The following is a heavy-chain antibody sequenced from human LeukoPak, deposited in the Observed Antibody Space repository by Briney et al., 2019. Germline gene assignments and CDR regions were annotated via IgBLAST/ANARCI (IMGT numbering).Heavy chain of an antibody. V-gene: IGHV4-59*01. D-gene: IGHD2-15*01. Sequence: SETLSLTCTVYGGSISSYYWSWIRQPPGKALEWIGYIFHSGTANYHPSLKSRVTISIDTSENQFSLKLSSVTAADTAVYYCARKVYSFDVFDYWGQGTLVTVSS. J-gene: IGHJ4*02. CDR2: IFHSGTA. CDR1: GGSISSYY. CDR3: ARKVYSFDVFDY.